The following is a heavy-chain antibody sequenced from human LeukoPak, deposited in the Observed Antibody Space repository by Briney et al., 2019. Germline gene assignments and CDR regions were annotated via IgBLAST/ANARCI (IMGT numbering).Heavy chain of an antibody. Sequence: GESLKISCKASGYSFTTYWIAWVRQMPGKGLEWMGIIYPGDSDTRYSPSFQGQVTISADKSISTAYLQWSSLKASDTAMYYCARSVRRATRYCSSTSCYTCWFDPWGQGTLVTVSS. V-gene: IGHV5-51*01. CDR3: ARSVRRATRYCSSTSCYTCWFDP. CDR2: IYPGDSDT. CDR1: GYSFTTYW. J-gene: IGHJ5*02. D-gene: IGHD2-2*02.